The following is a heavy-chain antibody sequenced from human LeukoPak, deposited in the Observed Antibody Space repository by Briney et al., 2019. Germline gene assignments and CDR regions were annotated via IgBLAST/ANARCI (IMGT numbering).Heavy chain of an antibody. CDR2: IYPRDGST. CDR1: GYTFTSNY. J-gene: IGHJ4*02. V-gene: IGHV1-46*01. Sequence: PGASVKVSCMASGYTFTSNYIHWVRQAPGQGLEWMGMIYPRDGSTSYAQKFQGRVTVTRDTSTSTVHMEPSGLRSEDTAVYYCARDQEGFDYWGQGTLVTVSS. CDR3: ARDQEGFDY.